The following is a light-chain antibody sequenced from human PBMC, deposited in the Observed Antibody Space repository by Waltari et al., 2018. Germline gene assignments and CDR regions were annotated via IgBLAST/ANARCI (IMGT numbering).Light chain of an antibody. CDR1: SSNIGSNY. V-gene: IGLV1-51*01. Sequence: QSVLTQPPSVSAAPGQTVTISCSGSSSNIGSNYVSWYQHLPRTAPKVLIYNNNERPSGIPERFSGSTSGTSATLVITGLQTGDEADYYCATWDTSLGDLWVFGGGTRLTVL. J-gene: IGLJ3*02. CDR3: ATWDTSLGDLWV. CDR2: NNN.